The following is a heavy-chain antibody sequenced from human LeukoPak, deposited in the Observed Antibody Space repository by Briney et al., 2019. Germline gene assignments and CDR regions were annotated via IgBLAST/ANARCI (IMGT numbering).Heavy chain of an antibody. D-gene: IGHD4-23*01. CDR3: AKWNRMTTVVKGWFDP. CDR1: GFTFSSYA. CDR2: ISGSGGST. Sequence: PGGSLRLSSAASGFTFSSYAMSWVRQAPGKGLEWVSAISGSGGSTYYADSVKGRFTISRDNSKNTLYLQMNSLRAEDTAVYYCAKWNRMTTVVKGWFDPWGQGTLVTVSS. J-gene: IGHJ5*02. V-gene: IGHV3-23*01.